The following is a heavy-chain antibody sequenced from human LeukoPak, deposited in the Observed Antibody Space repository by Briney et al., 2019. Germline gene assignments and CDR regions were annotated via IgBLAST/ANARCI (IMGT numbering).Heavy chain of an antibody. V-gene: IGHV3-73*01. CDR3: ARAVYCSGGGCFWYFDL. Sequence: PGGSLRLSCAASGFTFSGSAMHWVRQASGKGLEWVGRIRSKTNSYATSYAASVKGRFALSRDDSKNTAYLQMNSLRAEDTAVYYCARAVYCSGGGCFWYFDLWGRGTLVTVSS. J-gene: IGHJ2*01. CDR1: GFTFSGSA. D-gene: IGHD2-15*01. CDR2: IRSKTNSYAT.